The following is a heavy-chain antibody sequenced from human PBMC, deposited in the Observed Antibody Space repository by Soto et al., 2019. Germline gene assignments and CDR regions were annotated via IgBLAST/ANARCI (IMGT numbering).Heavy chain of an antibody. D-gene: IGHD1-7*01. CDR1: GDSVSSNSAA. J-gene: IGHJ6*03. CDR3: AGTTSHQWYYMDV. Sequence: SQTLSLTCAISGDSVSSNSAAWNWIRQSPSRGLEWLGRTYYRSRWYNDYAVSVRSRITVNPDTSKNQFSLQLTSVTPVDTAVYYCAGTTSHQWYYMDVWGKGTTVTVSS. CDR2: TYYRSRWYN. V-gene: IGHV6-1*01.